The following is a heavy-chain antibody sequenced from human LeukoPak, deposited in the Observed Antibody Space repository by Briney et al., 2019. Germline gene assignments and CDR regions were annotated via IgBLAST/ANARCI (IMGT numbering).Heavy chain of an antibody. Sequence: PSETLSLTCTVSGGSISSSSYYWGWIRQPPGKGLEWIGSIYYSGSTYYNPSLKSRVTISVDTSKNQFSLKLSSVTAADTAVYYCARRSGGIEEWELLPAPGGYFDYWGQGTLVTVSS. J-gene: IGHJ4*02. V-gene: IGHV4-39*07. CDR2: IYYSGST. CDR3: ARRSGGIEEWELLPAPGGYFDY. CDR1: GGSISSSSYY. D-gene: IGHD1-26*01.